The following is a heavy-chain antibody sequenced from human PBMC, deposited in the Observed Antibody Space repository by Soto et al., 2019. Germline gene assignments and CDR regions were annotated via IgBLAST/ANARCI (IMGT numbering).Heavy chain of an antibody. Sequence: ASVKVSCKASGYTFTSYYMHWVRQAPGQGLEWMGIINPSGGSTSYAQKFQGRVTMTRDTSTSTVYMELSSLRSEDTAVYYCARDWEVAGAPYYYYYGMDVWGQETTVTVTS. CDR2: INPSGGST. CDR3: ARDWEVAGAPYYYYYGMDV. J-gene: IGHJ6*02. D-gene: IGHD6-19*01. V-gene: IGHV1-46*01. CDR1: GYTFTSYY.